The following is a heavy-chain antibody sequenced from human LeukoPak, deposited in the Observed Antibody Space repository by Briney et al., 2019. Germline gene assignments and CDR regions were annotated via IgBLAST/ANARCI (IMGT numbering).Heavy chain of an antibody. J-gene: IGHJ5*02. CDR2: TNPNSGGT. CDR3: ARADNWNARNWFDP. CDR1: GYTFTGYY. Sequence: GASVKVSCKASGYTFTGYYMHWVRQAPGQGLEWMGWTNPNSGGTNYAQKFQGRVTMTRDTSISTAYMELSRLRSDDTAVYYCARADNWNARNWFDPWGQGTLVTVSS. D-gene: IGHD1-1*01. V-gene: IGHV1-2*02.